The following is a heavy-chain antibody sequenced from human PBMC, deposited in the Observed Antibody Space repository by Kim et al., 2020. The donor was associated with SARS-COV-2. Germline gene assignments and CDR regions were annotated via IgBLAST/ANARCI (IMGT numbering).Heavy chain of an antibody. CDR3: AVEGDSSGWYPANDAFDI. CDR1: GGSISSSSYY. CDR2: IYYSGST. D-gene: IGHD6-19*01. J-gene: IGHJ3*02. Sequence: SETLSLTCTVSGGSISSSSYYWGWIRQPPGKGLEWIGRIYYSGSTDYNPSLNSRVTVSVDTSKNQFSLKLSSVTAADTAVYYCAVEGDSSGWYPANDAFDIWGQGTMVTVSS. V-gene: IGHV4-39*01.